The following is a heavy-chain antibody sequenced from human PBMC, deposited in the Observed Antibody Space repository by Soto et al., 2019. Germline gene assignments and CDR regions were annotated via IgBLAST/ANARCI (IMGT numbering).Heavy chain of an antibody. Sequence: QVQLVQSGAEEKKPGASVKVSCKASGYTFTSYAMHWVRQAPGQRLEWMGWINAGNGNTKYSQKFQGRVTITRDTSASTAYMELSSLRSEDTAVYYCARGGKVAVESLNYWGQGTLVTVSS. CDR3: ARGGKVAVESLNY. CDR1: GYTFTSYA. J-gene: IGHJ4*02. V-gene: IGHV1-3*05. D-gene: IGHD6-19*01. CDR2: INAGNGNT.